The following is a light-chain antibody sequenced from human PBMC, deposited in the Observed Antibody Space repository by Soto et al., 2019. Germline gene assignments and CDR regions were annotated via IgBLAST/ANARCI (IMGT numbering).Light chain of an antibody. Sequence: EGVLIQSPGTLSSFPGDRVTLSCRASQYINTRLAWYQHRPGQAPRLLIYQTSIRAAGIPARFSASGTGADFTLTISDVQPEDFAVYYCHQRQSWPRTFGQGTKVAIK. CDR3: HQRQSWPRT. CDR1: QYINTR. J-gene: IGKJ1*01. CDR2: QTS. V-gene: IGKV3-11*01.